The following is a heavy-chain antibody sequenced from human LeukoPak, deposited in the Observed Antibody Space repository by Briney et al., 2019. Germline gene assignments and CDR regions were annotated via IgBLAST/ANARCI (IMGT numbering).Heavy chain of an antibody. CDR1: GYTFTSYG. Sequence: VASVKVSCKASGYTFTSYGISWVRQAPGQGLEWMGWISAYNGNTNYAQKLQGRVTMTTDTSTSTAYMELRSLRSDDTAVYYCARGSSVVAATDNWFDPWGQGTLVTVSS. V-gene: IGHV1-18*01. CDR2: ISAYNGNT. D-gene: IGHD2-15*01. J-gene: IGHJ5*02. CDR3: ARGSSVVAATDNWFDP.